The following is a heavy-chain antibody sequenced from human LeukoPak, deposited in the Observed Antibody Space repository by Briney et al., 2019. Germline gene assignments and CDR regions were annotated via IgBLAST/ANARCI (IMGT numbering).Heavy chain of an antibody. V-gene: IGHV4-61*02. CDR3: ARREDKGPRFDP. Sequence: SQTLSLTCTVSGGSISSASYYWSWIRQPAGKGLEWIGRIYTSGSTYYNPSLKSRLTISVDTSKNQFSLKLSSVTAADTAVYSCARREDKGPRFDPWGQGTLVTVSS. CDR1: GGSISSASYY. CDR2: IYTSGST. J-gene: IGHJ5*02. D-gene: IGHD2-15*01.